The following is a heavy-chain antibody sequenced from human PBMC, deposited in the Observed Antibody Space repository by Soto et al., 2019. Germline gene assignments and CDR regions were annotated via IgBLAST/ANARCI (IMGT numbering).Heavy chain of an antibody. Sequence: PGGSLRLSCAASGFTFSSYAMIWVRQAPEKGLEWVSAISGSGGSTYYADSVKGRFTISRDNSKNTLYLQMNSLRAEDTAVYYCAKTPSGSIAVARFDYWGQGTLVTVSS. CDR1: GFTFSSYA. CDR2: ISGSGGST. D-gene: IGHD6-19*01. J-gene: IGHJ4*02. V-gene: IGHV3-23*01. CDR3: AKTPSGSIAVARFDY.